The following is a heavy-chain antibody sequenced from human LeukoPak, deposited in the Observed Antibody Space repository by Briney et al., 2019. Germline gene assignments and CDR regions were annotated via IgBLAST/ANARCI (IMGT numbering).Heavy chain of an antibody. D-gene: IGHD1-26*01. CDR2: IYSGGAT. CDR1: GFTVSRYY. J-gene: IGHJ4*02. V-gene: IGHV3-53*01. Sequence: GESLRLSCAASGFTVSRYYMSWVREAPGKGLEWVSVIYSGGATYDAASVKGRVTISRDNSKNTLYLQMNSLRAEDTAVYYCARERGTTTSDNYFDYWGQGALVTVSS. CDR3: ARERGTTTSDNYFDY.